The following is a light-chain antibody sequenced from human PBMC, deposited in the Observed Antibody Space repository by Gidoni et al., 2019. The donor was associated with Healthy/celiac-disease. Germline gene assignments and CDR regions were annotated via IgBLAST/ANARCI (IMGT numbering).Light chain of an antibody. J-gene: IGKJ2*01. CDR3: QQYNSYRT. CDR2: DAS. V-gene: IGKV1-5*01. CDR1: QSISSW. Sequence: DIQMTKSPSTLAAFVGDRVTITCRASQSISSWLAWYQQKPGKAPKLLIYDASSLESGVPSSFSGSGSGTEFTLTISSLQPDDFASYYCQQYNSYRTFGQGTKLEIK.